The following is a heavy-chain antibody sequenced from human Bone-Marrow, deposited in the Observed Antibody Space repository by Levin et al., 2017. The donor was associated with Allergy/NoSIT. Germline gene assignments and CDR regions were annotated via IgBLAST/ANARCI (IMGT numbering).Heavy chain of an antibody. CDR2: ISYDGINK. CDR3: AKDSLRWDLWDAFDI. D-gene: IGHD1-26*01. J-gene: IGHJ3*02. Sequence: QPGGSLRLSCAASGFTFSNFAMHWVRQTPGKGLEWLAAISYDGINKYYADSLKGRFTTSRDDSRNTLYLQLNGLRTEDTGVYYCAKDSLRWDLWDAFDIWGQGTTVTVSS. V-gene: IGHV3-30*18. CDR1: GFTFSNFA.